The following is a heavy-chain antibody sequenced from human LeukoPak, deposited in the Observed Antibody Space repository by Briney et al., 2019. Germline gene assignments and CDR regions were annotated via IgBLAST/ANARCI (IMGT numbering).Heavy chain of an antibody. V-gene: IGHV3-48*01. CDR2: ISSSSSTI. CDR3: ARSGRSYGYHWSFDP. CDR1: GFTFSSYS. D-gene: IGHD5-18*01. J-gene: IGHJ5*02. Sequence: GSLRLSCAASGFTFSSYSMNWVRQAPGEGLEWVSYISSSSSTIYYADSVKGRFTISRDNAKNSLYLQMNSLSAEDTAVYYCARSGRSYGYHWSFDPWGQGTLVTVSS.